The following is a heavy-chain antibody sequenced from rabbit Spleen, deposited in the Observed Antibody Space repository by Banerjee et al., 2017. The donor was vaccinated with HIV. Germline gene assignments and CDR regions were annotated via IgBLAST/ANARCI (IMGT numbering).Heavy chain of an antibody. J-gene: IGHJ6*01. V-gene: IGHV1S40*01. CDR1: GVSFSGDSFSGDSY. CDR2: IDTGSSGFT. Sequence: QSLEESGGDLVKPGASLTLTCIASGVSFSGDSFSGDSYICWVRQAPGKGLEWIACIDTGSSGFTYFATWAKGRFTISKTSSTTVTLQMTSLTAADTATYFCARDTGSSFSSYGMDLWGQGTLVPVS. D-gene: IGHD8-1*01. CDR3: ARDTGSSFSSYGMDL.